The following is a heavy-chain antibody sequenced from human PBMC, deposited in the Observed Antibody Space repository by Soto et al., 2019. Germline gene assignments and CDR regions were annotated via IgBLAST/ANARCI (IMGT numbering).Heavy chain of an antibody. Sequence: EVQLVESGGGLVKPGGSLRLSCAASGFTFSSYSMNWVRQAPGKGLEWVSSISSSSSYIYYADSVKGRFTISRDNAKNSLYLQMNRLRAEDTAVYYCAREDVVVVAATPMDVWGQGTTVTVSS. V-gene: IGHV3-21*01. J-gene: IGHJ6*02. D-gene: IGHD2-15*01. CDR1: GFTFSSYS. CDR3: AREDVVVVAATPMDV. CDR2: ISSSSSYI.